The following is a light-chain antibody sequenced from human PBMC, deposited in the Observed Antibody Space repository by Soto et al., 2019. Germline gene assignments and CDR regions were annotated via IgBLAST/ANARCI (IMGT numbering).Light chain of an antibody. CDR1: QSVSSSY. Sequence: EIVLTQSPGTLSLSPGERATLSCRASQSVSSSYLAWYQQKPGQAPRLLIYGASSRATGIPDRFSGSGSGTDFTLTISRLEPEDFAVYYCHQYGSPPLTFGGGTKVDIK. CDR3: HQYGSPPLT. V-gene: IGKV3-20*01. CDR2: GAS. J-gene: IGKJ4*01.